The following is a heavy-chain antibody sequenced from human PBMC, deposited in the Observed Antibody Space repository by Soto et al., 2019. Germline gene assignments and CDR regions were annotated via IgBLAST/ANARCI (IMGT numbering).Heavy chain of an antibody. CDR2: IYSGGST. V-gene: IGHV3-66*01. CDR3: ARASDTAMVTFYYSFDV. Sequence: EVQLVESGGGLVQPGGSLRLSCAASGFTVSSNYMSWVRQAPGKGLEWVSVIYSGGSTYYADSVKGRFTISRDNSKNTLYLQMNSLRAEDTAVYYCARASDTAMVTFYYSFDVWGKGTTVTVSS. J-gene: IGHJ6*04. D-gene: IGHD5-18*01. CDR1: GFTVSSNY.